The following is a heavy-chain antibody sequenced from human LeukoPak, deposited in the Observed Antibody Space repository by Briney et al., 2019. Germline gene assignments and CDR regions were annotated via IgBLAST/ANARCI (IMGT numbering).Heavy chain of an antibody. D-gene: IGHD5-12*01. CDR3: ARVGIVATRDY. CDR2: ISSSSSYI. CDR1: GGSFSGYY. J-gene: IGHJ4*02. Sequence: ETLSLTCAVYGGSFSGYYWSWVRQAPGKGLEWVSSISSSSSYIYYADSVKGRFTISRDNAKNSLYLQMNSLRAEDTAVYYCARVGIVATRDYWNQAPLLTVSS. V-gene: IGHV3-21*01.